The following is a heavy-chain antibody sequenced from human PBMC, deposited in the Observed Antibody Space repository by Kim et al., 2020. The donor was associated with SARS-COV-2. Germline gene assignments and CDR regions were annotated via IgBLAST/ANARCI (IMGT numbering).Heavy chain of an antibody. CDR3: AKVAGIAVAGTRWFDP. Sequence: GGSLRLSCAASGFTFSSYGMHWVRQAPGKGLEWVAVISYDGSNKYYADSVKGRFTISRDNSKNTLYLQMNSLRAEDTAVYYCAKVAGIAVAGTRWFDPWGQGTLVTVSS. V-gene: IGHV3-30*18. D-gene: IGHD6-19*01. CDR1: GFTFSSYG. CDR2: ISYDGSNK. J-gene: IGHJ5*02.